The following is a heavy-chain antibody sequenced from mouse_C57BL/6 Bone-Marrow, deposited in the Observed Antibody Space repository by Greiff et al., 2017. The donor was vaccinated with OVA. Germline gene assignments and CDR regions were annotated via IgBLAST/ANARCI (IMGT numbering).Heavy chain of an antibody. CDR2: IWWDDDK. CDR3: ARIASYSKGPDYYAMDY. J-gene: IGHJ4*01. Sequence: QVTLKVCGPGILQPSQTLSLTCSFSGFSLSTFGMGVGWIRQPSGKGLEWLAHIWWDDDKYYNPALKSRLTISKDTSKNQVFLKIANVDTADTATYYCARIASYSKGPDYYAMDYWGQGTSVTVSS. CDR1: GFSLSTFGMG. V-gene: IGHV8-8*01. D-gene: IGHD2-5*01.